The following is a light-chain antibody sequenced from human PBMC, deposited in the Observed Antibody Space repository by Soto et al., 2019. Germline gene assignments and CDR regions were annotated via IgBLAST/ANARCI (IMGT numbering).Light chain of an antibody. CDR1: QSVSSSY. CDR3: QQYGSSPFT. J-gene: IGKJ3*01. V-gene: IGKV3-20*01. CDR2: GAS. Sequence: VLTQSPGTLSLSPGERATLSCRASQSVSSSYLAWYQQKPGQAPRLLIYGASSRATGIPDRFSGSGSGTDFTLTISRLEPEDFAVYYCQQYGSSPFTFGPGTKVDIK.